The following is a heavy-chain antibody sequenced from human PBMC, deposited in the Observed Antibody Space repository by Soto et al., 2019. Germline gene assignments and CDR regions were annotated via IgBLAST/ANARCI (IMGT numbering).Heavy chain of an antibody. D-gene: IGHD3-22*01. J-gene: IGHJ5*02. CDR1: GFTFSSYA. CDR2: ISYDGSNK. V-gene: IGHV3-30-3*01. Sequence: GGSLRLSCAASGFTFSSYAMHWVRQAPGKGLEWVAVISYDGSNKYYADSVKGRFTISRDNSKNTLYLQMNSLRAEDTAVYYCARGADSSGYGGPSWFDPWGQGTLVTVS. CDR3: ARGADSSGYGGPSWFDP.